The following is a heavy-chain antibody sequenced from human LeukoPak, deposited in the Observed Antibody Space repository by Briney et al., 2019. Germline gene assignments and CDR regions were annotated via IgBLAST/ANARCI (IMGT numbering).Heavy chain of an antibody. CDR3: ARDARRRGAAFDI. V-gene: IGHV1-18*01. CDR1: GYTFTSYG. D-gene: IGHD3-10*01. J-gene: IGHJ3*02. CDR2: ISAYNGNT. Sequence: ASVKVSCKASGYTFTSYGISWVRQAPGQGLEWMGWISAYNGNTNYAQKLQGRVTMTTDTSTSTAYTELRSLRSDDTAVYYCARDARRRGAAFDIWGQGTMVTVSS.